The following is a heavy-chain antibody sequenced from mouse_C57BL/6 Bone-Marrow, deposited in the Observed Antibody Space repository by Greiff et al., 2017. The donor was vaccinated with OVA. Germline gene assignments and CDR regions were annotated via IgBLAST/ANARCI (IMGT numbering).Heavy chain of an antibody. CDR3: ARRSNWEYYYAMDY. CDR1: GYTFTSYW. Sequence: QVQLQQPGAELVKPGASVKMSCKASGYTFTSYWITWVKQRPGQGLEWIGVINPGSGGTNYNEKFKGKATLTADKSSSTAYMQLSSLTSEDSAVYFCARRSNWEYYYAMDYWGQGTSVTVSS. V-gene: IGHV1-55*01. CDR2: INPGSGGT. J-gene: IGHJ4*01. D-gene: IGHD4-1*01.